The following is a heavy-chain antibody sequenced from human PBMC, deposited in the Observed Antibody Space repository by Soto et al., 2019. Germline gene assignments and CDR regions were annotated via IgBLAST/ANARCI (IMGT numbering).Heavy chain of an antibody. J-gene: IGHJ4*02. CDR3: TNGPLITGDN. CDR2: VKSKADGGTS. CDR1: GFTFTNAW. D-gene: IGHD3-16*01. V-gene: IGHV3-15*01. Sequence: ESGGGLVKPGGSLRLSCAVSGFTFTNAWMNWVRQAPGKGLEWVGHVKSKADGGTSDYAAPVRGRFTISRDNSRNILYLQLNSLRVDDTAVYFCTNGPLITGDNWGQGTLVTVSS.